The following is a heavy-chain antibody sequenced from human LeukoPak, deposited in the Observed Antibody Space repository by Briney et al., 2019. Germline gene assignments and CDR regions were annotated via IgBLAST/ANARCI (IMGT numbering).Heavy chain of an antibody. Sequence: GGSLRLSCAASGFTVGIYWMSWVRQAPGKGLEWVANIDRDGTTKFYLDSLEGRFTISRDNAKNSLYLQGNSLRVEDTAVYYCARDGGYCEGITCPGDLWGQGALVAVSS. V-gene: IGHV3-7*03. CDR2: IDRDGTTK. CDR1: GFTVGIYW. J-gene: IGHJ5*02. CDR3: ARDGGYCEGITCPGDL. D-gene: IGHD2-15*01.